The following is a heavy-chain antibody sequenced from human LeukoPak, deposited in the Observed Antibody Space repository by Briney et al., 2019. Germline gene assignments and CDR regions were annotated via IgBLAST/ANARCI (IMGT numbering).Heavy chain of an antibody. CDR2: IYTSGST. Sequence: SETLSLTCTVSGGSISSGSYYWSWIRQPAGKGLEWIGRIYTSGSTNYNPSLKSRVTISVDTSKNQFSLKLSSVTAADTAVYYCARAPYYCGSGSYSTLGYYYYMDVWGKGTTVTISS. J-gene: IGHJ6*03. D-gene: IGHD3-10*01. CDR1: GGSISSGSYY. CDR3: ARAPYYCGSGSYSTLGYYYYMDV. V-gene: IGHV4-61*02.